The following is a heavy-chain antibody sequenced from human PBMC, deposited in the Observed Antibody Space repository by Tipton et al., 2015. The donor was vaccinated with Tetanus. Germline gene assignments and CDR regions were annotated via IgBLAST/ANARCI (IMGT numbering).Heavy chain of an antibody. CDR1: GDSINSGGYY. Sequence: TLSLTCTVSGDSINSGGYYWNWIRQRPGKGLEWIGYIHYDGRTYYSPSLRSRLSISMDTSKNQVSLQLSSVTAADTAVYFCARHLYGYWFDPWGQGALVTVSS. CDR3: ARHLYGYWFDP. D-gene: IGHD5-24*01. J-gene: IGHJ5*02. CDR2: IHYDGRT. V-gene: IGHV4-31*03.